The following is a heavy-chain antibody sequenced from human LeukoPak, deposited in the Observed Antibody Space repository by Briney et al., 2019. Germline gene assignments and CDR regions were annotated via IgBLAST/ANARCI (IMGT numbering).Heavy chain of an antibody. J-gene: IGHJ4*02. CDR3: ALGSANYESSDFDC. CDR1: GFTFTNTW. D-gene: IGHD3-22*01. Sequence: GGSLRLSCVASGFTFTNTWINWVRQAPGRGLEWVGRIRSKAAGGTTEYAAPVKGRFTISRDDSKNTLYLQMNSLVTDDTAVYYCALGSANYESSDFDCWGQGTLVTVSS. CDR2: IRSKAAGGTT. V-gene: IGHV3-15*07.